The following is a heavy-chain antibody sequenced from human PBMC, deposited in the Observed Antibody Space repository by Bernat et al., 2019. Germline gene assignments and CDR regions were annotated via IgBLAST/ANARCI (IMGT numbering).Heavy chain of an antibody. V-gene: IGHV2-26*01. CDR2: IFSNDEK. CDR3: VRMGNDYGDYGFAY. D-gene: IGHD4-17*01. CDR1: GFSLSNPRVG. Sequence: QVTLKESGPVLVKPTETLTLTCIVSGFSLSNPRVGVSWIRQPPGKALEWLAHIFSNDEKSYNTSLKSRVTISKDTSKSQVVLIMTNMDPVDTGTYYCVRMGNDYGDYGFAYWGQGTLVTVSS. J-gene: IGHJ4*02.